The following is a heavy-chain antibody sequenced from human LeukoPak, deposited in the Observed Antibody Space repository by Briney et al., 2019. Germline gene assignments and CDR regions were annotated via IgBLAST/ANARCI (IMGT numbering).Heavy chain of an antibody. Sequence: GASLKISTKGYEYSFHRYCNGWVRRMPPKDLQWMGIIYPGDSDTRYSPSFEGQVTMSADTAINTACVQWSSLAASDTAIYYCARSRGLSTVDAFDIWGQGTMVTVSS. J-gene: IGHJ3*02. V-gene: IGHV5-51*01. D-gene: IGHD5/OR15-5a*01. CDR1: EYSFHRYC. CDR3: ARSRGLSTVDAFDI. CDR2: IYPGDSDT.